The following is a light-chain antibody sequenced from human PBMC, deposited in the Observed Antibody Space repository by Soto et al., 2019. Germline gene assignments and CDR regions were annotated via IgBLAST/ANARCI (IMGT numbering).Light chain of an antibody. CDR3: QQYGTSEII. V-gene: IGKV3-20*01. J-gene: IGKJ5*01. CDR1: QSLTNSF. CDR2: DTS. Sequence: IVMTQSPATLSFSPWEIGTLSCSSSQSLTNSFMAWYQQKPGQAPRLLIYDTSSRASGIPDRFSGSGSGTDFTLTISRLETEDFAVFYCQQYGTSEIIFGQGTRLEIK.